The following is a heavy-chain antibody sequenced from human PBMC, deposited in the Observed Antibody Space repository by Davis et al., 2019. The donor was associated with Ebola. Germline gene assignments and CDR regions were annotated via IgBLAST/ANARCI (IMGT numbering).Heavy chain of an antibody. CDR2: ISSSSSYT. D-gene: IGHD3-10*01. CDR3: HITMVRGGAYYFDY. V-gene: IGHV3-11*06. Sequence: GESLKISCAASGFTFSDYYMSWIRQAPGKGLEWVSYISSSSSYTNYADSVKGRFTISRDNAKNSLYLQMDSLRAEDTAVYYWHITMVRGGAYYFDYWGQGTLVTVSS. J-gene: IGHJ4*02. CDR1: GFTFSDYY.